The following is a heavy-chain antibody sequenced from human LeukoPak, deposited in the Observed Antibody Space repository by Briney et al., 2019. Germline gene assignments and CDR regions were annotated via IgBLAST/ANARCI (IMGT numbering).Heavy chain of an antibody. Sequence: GGSLRLSCAASGFAFSAYSMSWVRQAPGKGLEWVSAINSGDKTYYPDSVKGRFTISRDNSKNTVYLQMNSLRAEDTAVYYCAKELDSRGFSDYWGQGTLVTVSS. CDR1: GFAFSAYS. J-gene: IGHJ4*02. V-gene: IGHV3-23*01. D-gene: IGHD3-22*01. CDR3: AKELDSRGFSDY. CDR2: INSGDKT.